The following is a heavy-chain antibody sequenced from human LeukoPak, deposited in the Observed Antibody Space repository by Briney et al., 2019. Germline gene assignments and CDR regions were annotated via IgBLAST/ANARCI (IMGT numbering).Heavy chain of an antibody. V-gene: IGHV3-23*01. CDR2: IYNSGAKI. J-gene: IGHJ4*02. CDR1: GLTFSTYS. CDR3: AKDVAPDSGWDLDY. Sequence: GGSLRLSCAVSGLTFSTYSMTWVRQGPGKGLEWVSSIYNSGAKILYADSVKGRFTISRDNSKNMLYLQMNGLRVEDTAVYYCAKDVAPDSGWDLDYWGQGTLVTVSS. D-gene: IGHD6-19*01.